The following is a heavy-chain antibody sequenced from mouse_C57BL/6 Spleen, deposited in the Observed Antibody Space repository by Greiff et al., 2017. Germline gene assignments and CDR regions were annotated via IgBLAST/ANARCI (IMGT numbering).Heavy chain of an antibody. Sequence: QVQLKESGPGLVAPSQSLSITCTVSGFYFTSYGVHWVRQTPGKGLEWLVVIWSDGSTTYYSAPISSLSISKDNSKSQVFLKMNSLQTDDTAMYYCAIYSNYGYFDVWGTGTTVTVSS. CDR2: IWSDGST. CDR1: GFYFTSYG. J-gene: IGHJ1*03. V-gene: IGHV2-6*03. D-gene: IGHD2-5*01. CDR3: AIYSNYGYFDV.